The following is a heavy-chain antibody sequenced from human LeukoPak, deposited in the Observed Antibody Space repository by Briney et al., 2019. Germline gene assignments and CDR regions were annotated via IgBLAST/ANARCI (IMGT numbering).Heavy chain of an antibody. CDR1: GGSISSYY. CDR2: IYYSGNT. J-gene: IGHJ4*02. V-gene: IGHV4-59*08. Sequence: SETLSLTCTVSGGSISSYYWSWIRQPPGKGLEWIGYIYYSGNTNYNPSLKSRVTISVDTSKNQFSLKLSSVTAADTAVYYCARSVVVPAAIELWGQGTLVTVSS. CDR3: ARSVVVPAAIEL. D-gene: IGHD2-2*01.